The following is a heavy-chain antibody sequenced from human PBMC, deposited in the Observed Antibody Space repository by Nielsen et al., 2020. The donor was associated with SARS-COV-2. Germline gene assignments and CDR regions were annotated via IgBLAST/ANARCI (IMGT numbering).Heavy chain of an antibody. CDR1: GFTFSSHW. V-gene: IGHV3-7*01. CDR2: IKQDGSEK. Sequence: GESLKISCAASGFTFSSHWMSWVRQAPGKGLEWVANIKQDGSEKYCVDSVKGRFTISRDNAKNSLYLQMNSLRAEDTAVYYCARGYGRQSSSWYFSSIQPYYFDYWGQGTLVTVSS. CDR3: ARGYGRQSSSWYFSSIQPYYFDY. J-gene: IGHJ4*02. D-gene: IGHD6-13*01.